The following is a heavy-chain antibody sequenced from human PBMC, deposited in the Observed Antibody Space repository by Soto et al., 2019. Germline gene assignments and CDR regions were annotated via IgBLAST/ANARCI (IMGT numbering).Heavy chain of an antibody. D-gene: IGHD3-10*01. CDR2: IYHSGST. CDR1: GGSISSGGYS. J-gene: IGHJ4*02. Sequence: SETLSLTCAVSGGSISSGGYSWSWIRQPPGKGLEWIGYIYHSGSTYYNTSLKSRVTISVDRSKNQFSLKLSSVTAADTAVYYCARGVRGYYGSGSYYPSVVDYWGQGTLVTVSS. V-gene: IGHV4-30-2*01. CDR3: ARGVRGYYGSGSYYPSVVDY.